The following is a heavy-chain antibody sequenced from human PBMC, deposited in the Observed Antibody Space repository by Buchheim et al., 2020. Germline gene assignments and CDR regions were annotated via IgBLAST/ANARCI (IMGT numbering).Heavy chain of an antibody. CDR2: IWYDGSNK. CDR3: ARRDKQWELQDY. V-gene: IGHV3-33*01. D-gene: IGHD1-26*01. Sequence: QVQLVESGGGVVQPGRSLRLSCAASGFTFSSYGMHWVRQAPGKGLEWVAVIWYDGSNKYYADSVKGRFTISRDNSKNTLYLQMNSLRAEETAVYYFARRDKQWELQDYWGQGTL. CDR1: GFTFSSYG. J-gene: IGHJ4*02.